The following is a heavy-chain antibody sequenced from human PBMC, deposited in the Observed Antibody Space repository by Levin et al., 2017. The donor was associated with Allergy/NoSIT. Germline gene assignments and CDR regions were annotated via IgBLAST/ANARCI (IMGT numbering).Heavy chain of an antibody. J-gene: IGHJ3*02. V-gene: IGHV3-23*01. Sequence: PGGSLRLSCAASGFTFSSYAMSWVRQAPGKGLEWVSAISGSGGSTYYADSVKGRFTISRDNSKNTLYLQMNSLRAEDTAVYYCAKPRFETQTYDFWSGYYNFVAGAFDIWGQGTMVTVSS. CDR2: ISGSGGST. D-gene: IGHD3-3*01. CDR3: AKPRFETQTYDFWSGYYNFVAGAFDI. CDR1: GFTFSSYA.